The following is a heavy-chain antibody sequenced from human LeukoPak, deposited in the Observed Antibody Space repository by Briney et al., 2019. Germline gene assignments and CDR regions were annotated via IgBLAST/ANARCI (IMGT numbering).Heavy chain of an antibody. D-gene: IGHD3-16*01. CDR2: LIPIFDTP. V-gene: IGHV1-69*06. J-gene: IGHJ4*02. CDR3: ATDSKGGFGGPDY. Sequence: SVKVSCKASGYTFTGYYMHWVRQAPGQGLEWMGGLIPIFDTPNYAQKFQGRVTITADKSTSTAYMELTSLRSDDSAMYYCATDSKGGFGGPDYWGQGTLVTVSS. CDR1: GYTFTGYY.